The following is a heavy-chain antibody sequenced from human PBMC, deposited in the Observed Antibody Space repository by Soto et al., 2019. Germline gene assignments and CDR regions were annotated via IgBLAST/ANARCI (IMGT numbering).Heavy chain of an antibody. CDR1: GGSISSSSYY. V-gene: IGHV4-39*01. J-gene: IGHJ5*02. D-gene: IGHD6-6*01. Sequence: SETLSLTCTVSGGSISSSSYYWGWIRQPPGKGLEWIGSIYYSGSTYYNPSLKSRVTISVDTSKNQFSLKLSSVTAADTAVYYCARQTKGGIAARHRWFDPWGQGTLVTVSS. CDR3: ARQTKGGIAARHRWFDP. CDR2: IYYSGST.